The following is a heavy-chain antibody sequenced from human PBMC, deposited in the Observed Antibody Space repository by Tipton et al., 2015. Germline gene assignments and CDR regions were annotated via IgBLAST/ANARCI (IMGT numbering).Heavy chain of an antibody. V-gene: IGHV4-38-2*02. D-gene: IGHD5-24*01. J-gene: IGHJ6*02. CDR1: AYSISTDYY. Sequence: TLSLTCTVSAYSISTDYYWVWIRQPPGKGLEWIGTISHSGNTFYNPSLKSRVTISVDTSKNQCSLTLDSVAAADTAVYYCARDLEHGMDVWGHGTSVTVSS. CDR3: ARDLEHGMDV. CDR2: ISHSGNT.